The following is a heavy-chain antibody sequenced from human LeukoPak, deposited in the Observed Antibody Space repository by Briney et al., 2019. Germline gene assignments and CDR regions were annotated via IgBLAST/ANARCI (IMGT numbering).Heavy chain of an antibody. J-gene: IGHJ4*02. CDR3: ARLVTTVTTYGYYFDY. D-gene: IGHD4-17*01. Sequence: PSETLSLTCTVSGYSISSGYYWGWIRQPPGKGLEWIGSIYHSGSTYYNPSLKSRVTISVDTSKNQFSLKLSSVTAADTAVYYCARLVTTVTTYGYYFDYWGQGTLVTVSS. CDR1: GYSISSGYY. V-gene: IGHV4-38-2*02. CDR2: IYHSGST.